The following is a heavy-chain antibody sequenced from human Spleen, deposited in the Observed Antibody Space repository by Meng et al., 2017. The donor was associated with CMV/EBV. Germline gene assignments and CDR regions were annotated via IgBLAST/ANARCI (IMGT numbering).Heavy chain of an antibody. CDR3: ARYLQLNWFDP. D-gene: IGHD1-1*01. J-gene: IGHJ5*02. Sequence: LTCTVSGGSIRSYYWSWIRQPPGKGLEWIGYFYYSGSTNYNPSLKTRVTISVDTSKNQFSLKLSSVTAADTAVYYCARYLQLNWFDPWGQGTLVTVSS. CDR1: GGSIRSYY. V-gene: IGHV4-59*01. CDR2: FYYSGST.